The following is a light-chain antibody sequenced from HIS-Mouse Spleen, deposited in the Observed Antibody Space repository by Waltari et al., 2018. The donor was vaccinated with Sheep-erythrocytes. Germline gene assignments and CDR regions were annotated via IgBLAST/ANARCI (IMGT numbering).Light chain of an antibody. CDR2: DNN. Sequence: QSVLTQPPSVSAAPGQKVTISCSGSRSNIWNTYVSWYQQLPGTAPKLLIYDNNKRPSGIPDRFSGSKSGTSATLGITGLQTGDEADYYCGTWDSSLSAGRVFGGGTKLTVL. V-gene: IGLV1-51*01. CDR3: GTWDSSLSAGRV. J-gene: IGLJ3*02. CDR1: RSNIWNTY.